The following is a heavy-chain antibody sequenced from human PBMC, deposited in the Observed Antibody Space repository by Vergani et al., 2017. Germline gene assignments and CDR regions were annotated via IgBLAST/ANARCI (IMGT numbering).Heavy chain of an antibody. Sequence: QVQLVQSGAEVKKPGASVKVSCKASGYTFTSYGISWVRQAPGQGLEWMGWINPNSGGTNYAQKFQGRVTMTRDTSISTAYMELSRLRSDDTAVYYCARSYSGSHEGLFDYWGQGTLVTVSS. CDR1: GYTFTSYG. CDR3: ARSYSGSHEGLFDY. CDR2: INPNSGGT. V-gene: IGHV1-2*02. D-gene: IGHD1-26*01. J-gene: IGHJ4*02.